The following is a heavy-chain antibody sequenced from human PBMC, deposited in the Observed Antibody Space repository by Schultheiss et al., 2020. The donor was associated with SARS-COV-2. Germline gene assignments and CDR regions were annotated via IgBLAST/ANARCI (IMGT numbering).Heavy chain of an antibody. CDR1: GFTFSSYG. D-gene: IGHD6-13*01. Sequence: GESLKISCAASGFTFSSYGMHWVRQAPGKGLEWVAVIWYDGSNKYYADSVKGRFTISRDNSKNTLYLQMNSLRAEDTAVYYCASLAAAGTGDAFDIWGQGTMVTVSS. J-gene: IGHJ3*02. CDR3: ASLAAAGTGDAFDI. CDR2: IWYDGSNK. V-gene: IGHV3-33*01.